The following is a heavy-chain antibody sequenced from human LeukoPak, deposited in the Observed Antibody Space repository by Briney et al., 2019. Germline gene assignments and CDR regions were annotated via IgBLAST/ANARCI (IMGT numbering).Heavy chain of an antibody. CDR2: ISSSGSTI. D-gene: IGHD6-6*01. CDR3: ARGESSSSTDYFDY. J-gene: IGHJ4*02. V-gene: IGHV3-11*01. Sequence: GGSLRLSCAASGFTFSDYYMSWIRQAPGKGLEWVSYISSSGSTIYYVDSVKGRFTISRDNAKNSLYLQMNSLRAEDTAVYYCARGESSSSTDYFDYWGQGTLVTVSS. CDR1: GFTFSDYY.